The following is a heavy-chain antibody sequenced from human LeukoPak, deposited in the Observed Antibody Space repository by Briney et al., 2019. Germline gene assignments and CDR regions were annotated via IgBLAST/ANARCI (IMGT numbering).Heavy chain of an antibody. D-gene: IGHD3-22*01. V-gene: IGHV3-15*07. CDR3: TTYDSSGYYASYYFDY. J-gene: IGHJ4*02. Sequence: GGSLRLSCAVSGFPLSDAWMNWVRQAPGKGLEWVGRIRRTAYGAPTDYAAPVKGRFIITRDDSRNMLYLQMNSLKTEDTAVYYCTTYDSSGYYASYYFDYWGQGTLVTVSS. CDR1: GFPLSDAW. CDR2: IRRTAYGAPT.